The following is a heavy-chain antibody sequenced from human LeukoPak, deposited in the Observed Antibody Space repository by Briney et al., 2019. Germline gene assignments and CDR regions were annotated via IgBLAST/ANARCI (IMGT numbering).Heavy chain of an antibody. CDR2: IIPILGIA. Sequence: ASVKVSCKASGGTFSSYAISWVRQAPGQGLEWMGRIIPILGIANYAQKFQGRVTITADKSTSTAYMELSSLRSEDTAVYYCAIGPHKHLGPYSSAWDGGDYWGQGTLVTVSS. CDR1: GGTFSSYA. CDR3: AIGPHKHLGPYSSAWDGGDY. V-gene: IGHV1-69*04. J-gene: IGHJ4*02. D-gene: IGHD6-19*01.